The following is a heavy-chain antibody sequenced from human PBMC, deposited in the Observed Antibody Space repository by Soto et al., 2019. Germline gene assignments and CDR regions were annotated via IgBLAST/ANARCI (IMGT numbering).Heavy chain of an antibody. CDR3: ATPNLEVVAATFYAFDI. CDR2: ISGSGGST. V-gene: IGHV3-23*01. Sequence: EVQLLESGGGLVQPGGSLRLSCAASGFTFSSYAMSWVRQAPGKGLEWVSAISGSGGSTYYADSVKGRFTISRDNSKNTLYLQMNSLRAEDTAVYYCATPNLEVVAATFYAFDIWGQGTMVTVSS. D-gene: IGHD2-15*01. CDR1: GFTFSSYA. J-gene: IGHJ3*02.